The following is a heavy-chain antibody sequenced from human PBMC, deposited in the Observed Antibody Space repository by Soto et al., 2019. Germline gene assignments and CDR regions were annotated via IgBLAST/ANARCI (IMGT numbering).Heavy chain of an antibody. J-gene: IGHJ5*02. CDR1: GFTFSSYA. V-gene: IGHV3-23*01. Sequence: GGSLRLSCAASGFTFSSYAMSWVRQAPGKGLEWVSAISGSGGSTYYADSVKGRFTISRDNSKNTLYLQMNSLRAEDTAVYYCERSLRPNPLYNSFDPWGQGTLVTVSS. D-gene: IGHD3-16*01. CDR2: ISGSGGST. CDR3: ERSLRPNPLYNSFDP.